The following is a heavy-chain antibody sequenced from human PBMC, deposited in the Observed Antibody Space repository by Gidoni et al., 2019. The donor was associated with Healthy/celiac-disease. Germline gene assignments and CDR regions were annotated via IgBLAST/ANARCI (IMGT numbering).Heavy chain of an antibody. V-gene: IGHV3-7*01. Sequence: EVQLVESGGGLVQPGGSLRLSCAASGFTFSSYWMSWVRQAPGKGREWVANIKQDGSDKYYVDSVKGRFTISRDNAKNSLYLQMNSLRAEDTAVYYCARDLDDRDNWTPLDPWGQGTLVTVSS. CDR1: GFTFSSYW. CDR2: IKQDGSDK. CDR3: ARDLDDRDNWTPLDP. J-gene: IGHJ5*02. D-gene: IGHD1-20*01.